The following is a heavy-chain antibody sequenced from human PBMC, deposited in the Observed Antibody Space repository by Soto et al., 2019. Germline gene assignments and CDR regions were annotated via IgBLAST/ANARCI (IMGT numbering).Heavy chain of an antibody. Sequence: DVQLLESGGGLVQPEGSLRLSCAASGFTFSSYAMGWVRQGPGKGLEWVAVVSIGGSTHYADSVRGRFTISRDNSKNTLSLQMNSLTAEDTAVYLCAKRHGAGGHFDYWGQGALVTVSS. J-gene: IGHJ4*02. V-gene: IGHV3-23*01. D-gene: IGHD2-8*01. CDR3: AKRHGAGGHFDY. CDR1: GFTFSSYA. CDR2: VSIGGST.